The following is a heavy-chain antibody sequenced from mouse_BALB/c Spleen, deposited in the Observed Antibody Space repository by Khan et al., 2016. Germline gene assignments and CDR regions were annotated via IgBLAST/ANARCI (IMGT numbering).Heavy chain of an antibody. V-gene: IGHV10S3*01. Sequence: EVQLVETGGGLVQPTGSLKLSCAASGFTFNTNAMNWVRQAPGKGLEWVARIRSKSNNYATYYADSVKDRFTISRDDSQSILYLQMNNLKTEDTAMYYCVRDFYYYGRGGCFDVWGAGTTVTVSS. CDR1: GFTFNTNA. D-gene: IGHD1-1*01. CDR3: VRDFYYYGRGGCFDV. CDR2: IRSKSNNYAT. J-gene: IGHJ1*01.